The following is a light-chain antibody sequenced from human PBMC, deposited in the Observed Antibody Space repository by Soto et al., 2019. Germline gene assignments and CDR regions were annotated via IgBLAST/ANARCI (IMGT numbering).Light chain of an antibody. V-gene: IGLV2-18*02. CDR3: SSYTSSSTVV. J-gene: IGLJ2*01. CDR1: SSDVGSYNR. Sequence: QSALTQPPSVCGSPEQSVTISCTGTSSDVGSYNRVSWYQQPPGTAPKLMIYEVSNRPSGVPDRFSGSKSGNTASLTISGLQAEDEADYYCSSYTSSSTVVFGGGTKLTVL. CDR2: EVS.